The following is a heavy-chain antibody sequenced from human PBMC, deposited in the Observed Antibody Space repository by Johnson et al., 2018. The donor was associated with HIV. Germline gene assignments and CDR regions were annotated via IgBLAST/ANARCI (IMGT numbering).Heavy chain of an antibody. CDR2: ISYDGSNK. V-gene: IGHV3-30*14. J-gene: IGHJ3*02. Sequence: MHWVRQAPGKGLEWVAVISYDGSNKYYADSVKGRFTISRVNSRNTLYLQMGRLRVEDMAVYYCARDVASVYGSGDHAFDIWGQGTMVTVSS. D-gene: IGHD3-10*01. CDR3: ARDVASVYGSGDHAFDI.